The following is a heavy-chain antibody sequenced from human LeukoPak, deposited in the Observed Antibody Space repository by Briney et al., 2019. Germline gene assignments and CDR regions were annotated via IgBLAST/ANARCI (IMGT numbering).Heavy chain of an antibody. J-gene: IGHJ4*02. CDR1: GFTFDDYA. D-gene: IGHD4-17*01. CDR2: ISGDGTRT. CDR3: AKVPDYGDFIFDY. Sequence: GGSLRLSCAAPGFTFDDYAKHWVRQAPGKGLEWVSLISGDGTRTYYADSVKGRFTISRDNSKNSLYLQMNSLRTADTALYYCAKVPDYGDFIFDYRGQGTLVTVSS. V-gene: IGHV3-43*02.